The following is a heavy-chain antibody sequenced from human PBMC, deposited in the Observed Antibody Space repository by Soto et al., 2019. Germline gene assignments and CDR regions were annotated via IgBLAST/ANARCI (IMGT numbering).Heavy chain of an antibody. CDR1: GFSLTSPGMC. J-gene: IGHJ6*02. Sequence: SGPTLVNPTETLTLTCTFSGFSLTSPGMCVSWIRQPPGKALEWLALIERDDDDKYYSTSLKTRLTISKDTRKNQVVLTMANMDPADTGTYYCARSIRGPRRFNGMVVWGQGT. D-gene: IGHD1-20*01. CDR3: ARSIRGPRRFNGMVV. CDR2: IERDDDDK. V-gene: IGHV2-70*13.